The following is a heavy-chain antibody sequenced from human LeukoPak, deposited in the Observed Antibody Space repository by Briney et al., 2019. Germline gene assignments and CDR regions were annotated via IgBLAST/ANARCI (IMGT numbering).Heavy chain of an antibody. V-gene: IGHV1-69*13. CDR2: IIPIFGTA. CDR3: ASSLYDFWSGYPSRFDY. Sequence: SVKVSCKASGGTFSSYAISWVRQAPGQGLEWMGGIIPIFGTANYAQKFQGRVTITADESTSTAYMELSSLRSEDTAVYYCASSLYDFWSGYPSRFDYWGQGTLVTVSS. CDR1: GGTFSSYA. J-gene: IGHJ4*02. D-gene: IGHD3-3*01.